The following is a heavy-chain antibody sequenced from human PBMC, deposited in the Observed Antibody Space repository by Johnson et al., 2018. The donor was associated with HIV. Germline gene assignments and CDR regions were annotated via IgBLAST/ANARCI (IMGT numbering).Heavy chain of an antibody. D-gene: IGHD6-19*01. Sequence: QMQLVESGGGLVKPGGSLRLSCAASEFTYSDFYINWIRQPPGKGLEWVSSISATGITLYYADSVKGRFTISRDNSKNTLYLQMNSLRPEDTGLYYCAKDIASGYTNGGTLDIWGQGTMVTVSS. CDR3: AKDIASGYTNGGTLDI. V-gene: IGHV3-11*01. J-gene: IGHJ3*02. CDR2: ISATGITL. CDR1: EFTYSDFY.